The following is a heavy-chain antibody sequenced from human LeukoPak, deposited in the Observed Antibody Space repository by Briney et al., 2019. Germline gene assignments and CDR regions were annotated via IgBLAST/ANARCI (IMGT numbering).Heavy chain of an antibody. CDR1: GFTFSGFW. J-gene: IGHJ4*02. D-gene: IGHD2-15*01. Sequence: PGGSLRLSCAVSGFTFSGFWMSWSRQAPGKGLEWVASINSDGSEGYYADSVRGRFTVSRDNAKNSLYLQMNSLRAEDTAVYYCARALDLVVAPRVFDYWGQGALVTVSS. V-gene: IGHV3-7*01. CDR3: ARALDLVVAPRVFDY. CDR2: INSDGSEG.